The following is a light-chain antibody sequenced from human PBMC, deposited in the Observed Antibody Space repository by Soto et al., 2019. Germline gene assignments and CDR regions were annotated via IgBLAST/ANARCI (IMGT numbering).Light chain of an antibody. CDR3: HVWDSSTDDLYV. V-gene: IGLV3-21*02. CDR1: NIGSNS. J-gene: IGLJ1*01. Sequence: SYELTQPPSVSVAPGQTAIVTCDGNNIGSNSVHWYQQKPGRAPVLVVYADSDRPSGVPERFSGSNSGNTATLTISRVEAGDEADYYCHVWDSSTDDLYVFGPGTKLTVL. CDR2: ADS.